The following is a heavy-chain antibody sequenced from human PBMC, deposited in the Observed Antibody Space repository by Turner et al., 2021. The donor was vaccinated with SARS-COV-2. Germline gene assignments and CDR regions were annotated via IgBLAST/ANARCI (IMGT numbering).Heavy chain of an antibody. CDR2: ISSSSSYI. V-gene: IGHV3-21*01. Sequence: EVQLVESGGGLVKPGGSLRLSWAASGFTVSSYSMTWVRQAPGKALEWVSSISSSSSYIYYADSVKGRFTISRDNAKNSLYLQMNSLRAEDTAVYYCARDHRPVVVPAAKRAGSYYYGMDVWGQGTTVTVSS. CDR3: ARDHRPVVVPAAKRAGSYYYGMDV. CDR1: GFTVSSYS. D-gene: IGHD2-2*01. J-gene: IGHJ6*02.